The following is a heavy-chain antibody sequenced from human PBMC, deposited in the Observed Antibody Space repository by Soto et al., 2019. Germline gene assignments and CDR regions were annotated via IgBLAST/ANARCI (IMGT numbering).Heavy chain of an antibody. CDR3: AKDLLSPNYYDSSGYY. Sequence: HPGGSLSLSCAASGFTFDDYAMHWVRQAPGKGLEWVSGISWNSGSIGYADSVKGRFTISRDNAKNSLYLQMNSLRAEDTALYYCAKDLLSPNYYDSSGYYWGQGTLVTVSS. D-gene: IGHD3-22*01. CDR2: ISWNSGSI. J-gene: IGHJ4*02. CDR1: GFTFDDYA. V-gene: IGHV3-9*01.